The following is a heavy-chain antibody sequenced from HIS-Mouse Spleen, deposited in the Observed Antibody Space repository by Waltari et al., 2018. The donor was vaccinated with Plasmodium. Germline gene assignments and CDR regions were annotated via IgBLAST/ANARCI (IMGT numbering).Heavy chain of an antibody. D-gene: IGHD1-26*01. Sequence: EVQLVESGGGLVQPGGSLRLSCAASGFTFSSYSMNWVRQAPGKGLGWVSYISSSSSTIYYADSVKGRFTISRDNAKNSLYLQMNSLRAEDTAVYYCARADGSYWYFDLWGRGTLFTVSS. CDR2: ISSSSSTI. CDR3: ARADGSYWYFDL. V-gene: IGHV3-48*01. J-gene: IGHJ2*01. CDR1: GFTFSSYS.